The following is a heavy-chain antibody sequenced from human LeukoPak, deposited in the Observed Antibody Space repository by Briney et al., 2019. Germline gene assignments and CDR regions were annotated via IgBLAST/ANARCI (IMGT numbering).Heavy chain of an antibody. CDR1: GGSIGSHF. D-gene: IGHD3-22*01. CDR2: IYYTGST. V-gene: IGHV4-59*11. CDR3: AAHYSDTSGYSFDY. Sequence: SETLSLTCSVSGGSIGSHFWSWIRQPPGKGLEWIGYIYYTGSTNYNPSLKSRATISVDTSKNQFSLKLSSVTAADTAVYFCAAHYSDTSGYSFDYWGQGSLVTVSS. J-gene: IGHJ4*02.